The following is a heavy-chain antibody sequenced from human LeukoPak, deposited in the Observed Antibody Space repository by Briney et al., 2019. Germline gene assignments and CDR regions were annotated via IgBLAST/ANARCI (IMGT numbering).Heavy chain of an antibody. D-gene: IGHD3-9*01. CDR1: GFTFSDYY. CDR3: ARFNTGAYYDILTGFAGGDFDY. CDR2: ISSSSSYT. J-gene: IGHJ4*02. Sequence: GGSLRLSCAASGFTFSDYYMSWIRQAPGKGLEWVSYISSSSSYTNYADSVKGRFTTSRDNAKNSLYLQMNSLRAEDTAVYYCARFNTGAYYDILTGFAGGDFDYWGQGTLVTVSS. V-gene: IGHV3-11*06.